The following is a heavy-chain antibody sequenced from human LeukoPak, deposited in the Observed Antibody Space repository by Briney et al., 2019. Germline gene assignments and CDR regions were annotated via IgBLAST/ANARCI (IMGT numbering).Heavy chain of an antibody. CDR1: GFPLSSYS. CDR2: ISSSGSAI. J-gene: IGHJ4*02. CDR3: VRVKGSYFDY. D-gene: IGHD2-15*01. V-gene: IGHV3-48*01. Sequence: TGGSLRLSCAASGFPLSSYSINWVRQAPGKGLEWGSYISSSGSAIYYVDSVKGRFTVSRDNAKISLFMQMNSPRAEDTAVYYCVRVKGSYFDYWGQGALVTVSS.